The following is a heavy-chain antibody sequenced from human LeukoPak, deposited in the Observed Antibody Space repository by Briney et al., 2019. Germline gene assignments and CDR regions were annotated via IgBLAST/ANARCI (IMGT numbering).Heavy chain of an antibody. CDR3: ARITYYYDSSGYYLNWFDP. D-gene: IGHD3-22*01. V-gene: IGHV4-34*01. CDR2: IYHSGST. J-gene: IGHJ5*02. Sequence: SETLSLTCAVYGGSFSGYYWSWIRQPPGKGLEWIGEIYHSGSTNYNPSLKSRVTISVDKSKNQFSLKLSSVTAADTAVYYCARITYYYDSSGYYLNWFDPWGQGTLVTVSS. CDR1: GGSFSGYY.